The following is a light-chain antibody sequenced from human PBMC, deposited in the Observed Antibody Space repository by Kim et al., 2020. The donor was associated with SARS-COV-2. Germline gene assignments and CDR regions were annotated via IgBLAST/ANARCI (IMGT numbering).Light chain of an antibody. V-gene: IGLV2-14*03. CDR3: SSYSRSTLI. CDR1: GSDVGANNY. CDR2: DVS. J-gene: IGLJ2*01. Sequence: QSVLTQPASVSGSPGQSITISCTGTGSDVGANNYVSWYQQYPGKAPKLMIYDVSNRPSGVSDRFSGSKSGNTASLTISGLQAEDEADYYCSSYSRSTLIVGAGTQLTVL.